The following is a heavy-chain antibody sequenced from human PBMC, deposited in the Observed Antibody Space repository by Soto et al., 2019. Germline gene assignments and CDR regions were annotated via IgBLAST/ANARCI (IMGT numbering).Heavy chain of an antibody. V-gene: IGHV4-39*01. CDR2: IYYSGST. J-gene: IGHJ6*03. CDR3: ARHVTTVTTDYYYYYMDV. CDR1: GGSISSSSYY. Sequence: QLQLQESGPGLVKPSETLSLTCTVSGGSISSSSYYWGWIRQPPGKGLEWIGSIYYSGSTNYNPSLKSQVTISVDTSKHKFSLKLSSVTAADTAVYYCARHVTTVTTDYYYYYMDVWGKGTTVTVSS. D-gene: IGHD4-4*01.